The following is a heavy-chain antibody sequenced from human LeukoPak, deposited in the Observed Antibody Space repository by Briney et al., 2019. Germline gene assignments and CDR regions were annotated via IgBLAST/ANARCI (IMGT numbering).Heavy chain of an antibody. CDR3: ARDREGLAYFDY. CDR1: GYSFTAFY. V-gene: IGHV1-2*02. CDR2: IHPRRGDT. D-gene: IGHD3/OR15-3a*01. Sequence: GASVKVSCKTSGYSFTAFYIHWVRQAPGQGLEWMGWIHPRRGDTDYAQKFRGRVTMTRDTSTSTAYMDLSSLISDDTAVYYCARDREGLAYFDYWGQGTLVTVSS. J-gene: IGHJ4*02.